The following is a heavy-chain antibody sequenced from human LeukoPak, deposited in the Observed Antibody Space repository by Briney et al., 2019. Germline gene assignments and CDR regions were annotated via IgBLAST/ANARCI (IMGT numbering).Heavy chain of an antibody. V-gene: IGHV4-34*01. Sequence: SETLSLTCAVYGGSFSGYYWSWIRQPPGKGLEWIGEINHSGSTNYNPSLKSRVTISVDTSKNQFSLKLRSVTAADTAVYYCARVTGYMIEDYFDYWGQGTLGTVSS. CDR2: INHSGST. CDR3: ARVTGYMIEDYFDY. J-gene: IGHJ4*02. CDR1: GGSFSGYY. D-gene: IGHD3-22*01.